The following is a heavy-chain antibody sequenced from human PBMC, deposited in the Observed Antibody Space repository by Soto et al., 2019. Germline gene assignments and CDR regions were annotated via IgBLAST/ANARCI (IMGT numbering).Heavy chain of an antibody. CDR2: MNPINGAT. CDR3: GRGPSPRAPAAGTPYYYAMDV. D-gene: IGHD6-13*01. V-gene: IGHV1-8*02. J-gene: IGHJ6*02. CDR1: GYDFTAYD. Sequence: ASVKVSCKASGYDFTAYDINWVRQASGQGLEWMGWMNPINGATGSARRFQGRVSMTRNTATGTAYLELTSLRSDDSAVYYCGRGPSPRAPAAGTPYYYAMDVCGQGTTVTVYS.